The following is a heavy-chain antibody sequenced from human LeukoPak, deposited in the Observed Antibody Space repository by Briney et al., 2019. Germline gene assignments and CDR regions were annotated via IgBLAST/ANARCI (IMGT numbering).Heavy chain of an antibody. CDR1: GFTFSSYA. D-gene: IGHD3-10*01. CDR2: VWHDGSNR. V-gene: IGHV3-33*01. CDR3: ARELFGSGSCPDY. Sequence: QTGGSLRLSCTAPGFTFSSYAIHWIRQAPGKGLEWVALVWHDGSNRYYADSVKGRFTISRDNSKNTVYLQMNSLRAEDTAVYYCARELFGSGSCPDYWRQGTLVTVSS. J-gene: IGHJ4*02.